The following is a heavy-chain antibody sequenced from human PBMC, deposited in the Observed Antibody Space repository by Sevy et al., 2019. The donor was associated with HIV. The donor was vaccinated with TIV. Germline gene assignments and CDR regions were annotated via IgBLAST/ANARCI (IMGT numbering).Heavy chain of an antibody. Sequence: ASVKVSCKASGYTFNNYYIHWVRQAPGQGLEWMGVINPTSGSTYYAQKFQGRVTMTSDTSTSTVYMEPSSLRYADTAVNYCASGDGTGRCFDYWGQGSLVTVSS. CDR1: GYTFNNYY. D-gene: IGHD3-10*01. CDR3: ASGDGTGRCFDY. J-gene: IGHJ4*02. V-gene: IGHV1-46*02. CDR2: INPTSGST.